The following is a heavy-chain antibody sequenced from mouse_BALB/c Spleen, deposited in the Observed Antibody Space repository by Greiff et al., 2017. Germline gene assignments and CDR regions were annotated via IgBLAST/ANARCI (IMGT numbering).Heavy chain of an antibody. D-gene: IGHD1-1*01. CDR3: ARRADYGSSTWFAY. CDR1: GYAFTSYN. V-gene: IGHV1S135*01. CDR2: IDPYNGGT. J-gene: IGHJ3*01. Sequence: EVKLMESGPELVKPGASVKVSCKASGYAFTSYNMYWVKQSHGKSLEWIGYIDPYNGGTSYNQKFKGKATLTVDKSSSTAYMHLNSLTSEDSAVYYCARRADYGSSTWFAYWGQGTLVTVSA.